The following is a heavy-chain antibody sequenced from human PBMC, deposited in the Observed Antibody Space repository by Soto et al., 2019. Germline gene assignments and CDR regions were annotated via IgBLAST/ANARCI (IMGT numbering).Heavy chain of an antibody. J-gene: IGHJ1*01. D-gene: IGHD6-13*01. CDR2: IYYSGST. V-gene: IGHV4-31*03. Sequence: QVQLQESGPGLVKPSQTLSLTCTVSGGSISSDGYYWSWIRQHPGKGLEWIGYIYYSGSTYYNPSLKSRVTISVDTSKNQFSLKLNSVTAADTAVYYCARSTTAAGTGYFQHWGQGTLVTVSS. CDR1: GGSISSDGYY. CDR3: ARSTTAAGTGYFQH.